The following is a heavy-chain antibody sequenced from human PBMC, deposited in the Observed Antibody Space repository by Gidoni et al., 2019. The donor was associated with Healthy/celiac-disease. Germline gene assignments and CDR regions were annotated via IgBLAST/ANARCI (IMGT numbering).Heavy chain of an antibody. CDR2: IYYSGST. J-gene: IGHJ4*02. Sequence: QLQLQESGPGLVTPSETLSLTCTVSGGSISIISYYWGWIRQPPGKGLEWIGSIYYSGSTYYNPSLKSRVTISVDTSKNQFSLKLSSVTAADTAVYYCARHTSGYSSSWSLGYFDYWGQGTLVTVSS. V-gene: IGHV4-39*01. D-gene: IGHD6-13*01. CDR1: GGSISIISYY. CDR3: ARHTSGYSSSWSLGYFDY.